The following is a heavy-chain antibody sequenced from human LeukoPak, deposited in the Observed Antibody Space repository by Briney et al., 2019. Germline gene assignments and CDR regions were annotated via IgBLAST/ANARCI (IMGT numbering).Heavy chain of an antibody. D-gene: IGHD3-22*01. J-gene: IGHJ4*02. CDR1: GYTFTSYY. CDR2: INPSGGST. Sequence: ASVKVSCKASGYTFTSYYMHWVRQAPGQGLEWMGIINPSGGSTSYAQKFQGRVTMTRDTSTSTVYMELSSLRSEDTAVYYCATHSSGYYFDYWGQGTLVTVSS. V-gene: IGHV1-46*01. CDR3: ATHSSGYYFDY.